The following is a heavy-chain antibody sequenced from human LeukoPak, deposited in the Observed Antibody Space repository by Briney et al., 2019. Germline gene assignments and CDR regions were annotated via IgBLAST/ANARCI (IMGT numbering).Heavy chain of an antibody. D-gene: IGHD3-22*01. J-gene: IGHJ4*02. CDR3: AQTGPNYYDSSGYDY. Sequence: ASVKVSCKASGYTFTNNFMHWVRQAPGQGLEWIGIINPSGDNTWYAQKFQGRVTITADESTSTAYMELSSLRSEDTAVYYCAQTGPNYYDSSGYDYWGQGTLVTVSS. CDR1: GYTFTNNF. V-gene: IGHV1-46*01. CDR2: INPSGDNT.